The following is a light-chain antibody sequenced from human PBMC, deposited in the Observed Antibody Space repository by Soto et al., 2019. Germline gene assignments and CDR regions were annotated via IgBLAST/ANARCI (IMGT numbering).Light chain of an antibody. J-gene: IGLJ2*01. Sequence: QAVVTQPPSASGTPGQRVTISCSGSSSNIGSNYVYWYQQLPGTAPKLLIYRSNQRPSGVPDRFSGSKSGTSASLAISGLRSEVEADYYCASWDDSLSGVVFGGGTKLTVL. CDR2: RSN. CDR3: ASWDDSLSGVV. CDR1: SSNIGSNY. V-gene: IGLV1-47*01.